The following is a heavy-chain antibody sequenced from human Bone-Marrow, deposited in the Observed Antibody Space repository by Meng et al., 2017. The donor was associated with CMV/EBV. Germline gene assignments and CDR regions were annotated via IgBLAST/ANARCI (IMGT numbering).Heavy chain of an antibody. Sequence: SCKASGYTFTGYYLHWVRQAPGQGLEWMGWINPNSGGTNYAQKFQGRVTMTRDTSISTAYMELSRLRSDDTAVYYCARDRGSGYFDPWGQGTLVTVSS. D-gene: IGHD3-22*01. CDR2: INPNSGGT. CDR3: ARDRGSGYFDP. CDR1: GYTFTGYY. V-gene: IGHV1-2*02. J-gene: IGHJ5*02.